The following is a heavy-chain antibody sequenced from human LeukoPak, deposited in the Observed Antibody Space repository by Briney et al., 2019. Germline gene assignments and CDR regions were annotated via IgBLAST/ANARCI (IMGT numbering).Heavy chain of an antibody. Sequence: GASVKVSCKASGGTFSSYAISWVRQAPGQGLEWMGGIIPIFGTANYAQKFQGRVTITADESTSTAYMELSSLRSEDTAVYYCARALPPRMTTVTTGGGLTNFDYWGQGTLVTVSS. J-gene: IGHJ4*02. CDR3: ARALPPRMTTVTTGGGLTNFDY. CDR1: GGTFSSYA. V-gene: IGHV1-69*13. D-gene: IGHD4-17*01. CDR2: IIPIFGTA.